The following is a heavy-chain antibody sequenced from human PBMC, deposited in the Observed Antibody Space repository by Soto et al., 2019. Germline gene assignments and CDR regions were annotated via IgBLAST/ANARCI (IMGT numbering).Heavy chain of an antibody. CDR1: GGTFSSYA. Sequence: GASVKVSCKASGGTFSSYAISWVRKAPGQGLEWMGGIIPIFGTANYAQKFQGRVTITADESTSTAYMELSSLRSEDTAVYYCARDRIAAAGPYFDYWGQGTLVTVSS. V-gene: IGHV1-69*13. CDR2: IIPIFGTA. CDR3: ARDRIAAAGPYFDY. J-gene: IGHJ4*02. D-gene: IGHD6-13*01.